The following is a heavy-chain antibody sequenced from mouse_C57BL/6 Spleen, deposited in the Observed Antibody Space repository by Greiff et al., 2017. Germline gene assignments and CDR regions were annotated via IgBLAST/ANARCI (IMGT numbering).Heavy chain of an antibody. D-gene: IGHD4-1*01. CDR3: ASFSNLAWFAY. CDR2: INPSNGGT. CDR1: EYTFPNSS. Sequence: ELQFQQSGLDLVNPGASVKISFKPSEYTFPNSSMNWVKQSHGKGLGWKGDINPSNGGTSYNQKVKGKATLTVDKSSSTAYMELRSLTSEDAAVYYCASFSNLAWFAYWGQGTLVTVSA. V-gene: IGHV1-26*01. J-gene: IGHJ3*01.